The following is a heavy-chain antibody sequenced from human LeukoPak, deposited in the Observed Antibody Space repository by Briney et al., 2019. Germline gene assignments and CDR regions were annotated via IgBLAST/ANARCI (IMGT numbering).Heavy chain of an antibody. CDR3: GTAGEGDGFDF. CDR1: GYTLTVLS. CDR2: FDPEGGET. V-gene: IGHV1-24*01. J-gene: IGHJ3*01. D-gene: IGHD3-16*01. Sequence: ASVMVSCKVSGYTLTVLSMHWVRHAPGTGHGPVVGFDPEGGETNYAQKFQGRVTMTEDTTTDTAYMELSSLRSEDTAVYYCGTAGEGDGFDFWGQGTMVTVSS.